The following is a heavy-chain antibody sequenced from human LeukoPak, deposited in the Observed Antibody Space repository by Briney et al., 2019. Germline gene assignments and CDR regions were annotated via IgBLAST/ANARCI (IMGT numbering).Heavy chain of an antibody. D-gene: IGHD6-19*01. Sequence: GGSLRLSCAACGFTFSSYSMNWVRQAPGKGLEWVSSISSSSSYIYYADSVKGRFTISRDNAKNSLYLQMNSLRAEDTAVYYCARVIERQWLIPSYYYYGMDVWGQGTTVTVSS. J-gene: IGHJ6*02. CDR2: ISSSSSYI. CDR3: ARVIERQWLIPSYYYYGMDV. CDR1: GFTFSSYS. V-gene: IGHV3-21*01.